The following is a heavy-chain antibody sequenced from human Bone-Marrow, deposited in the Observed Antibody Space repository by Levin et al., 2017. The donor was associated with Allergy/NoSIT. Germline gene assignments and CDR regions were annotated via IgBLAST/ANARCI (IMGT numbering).Heavy chain of an antibody. J-gene: IGHJ6*03. V-gene: IGHV4-39*01. CDR2: IYYSGST. Sequence: SQTLSLTCTVSGGSIRSSSYYWGWIRQPPGKGLEWIGSIYYSGSTYYNPSLKSRVTISVDTSKNQFSLKLSSVTAADTAVYYCARRSPGSSKYYYYYYYMDVWGKGTTVTVSS. D-gene: IGHD2-2*01. CDR3: ARRSPGSSKYYYYYYYMDV. CDR1: GGSIRSSSYY.